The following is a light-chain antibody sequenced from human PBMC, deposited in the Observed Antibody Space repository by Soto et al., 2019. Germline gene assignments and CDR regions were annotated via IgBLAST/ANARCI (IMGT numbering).Light chain of an antibody. CDR2: KAS. Sequence: DIQMTHSPSTLSASVGDRVTITCRASQSISSWLAWYQQKPGKAPKLLVYKASSLESGVPSRFSGSGSGTEFTLTISSLQPDDFATYYCQQYNSYSGTFGQGTKVDIK. V-gene: IGKV1-5*03. CDR3: QQYNSYSGT. CDR1: QSISSW. J-gene: IGKJ1*01.